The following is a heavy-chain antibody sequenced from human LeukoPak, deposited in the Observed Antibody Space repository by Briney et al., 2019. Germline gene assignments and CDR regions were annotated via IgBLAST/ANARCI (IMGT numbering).Heavy chain of an antibody. Sequence: SETLSLTCAVYGGSFSGYYWSWIRQPPGKGLEWIGEINHSGSTNYNPSLKSRVTISVDTSKNQFSLKLSSVTAADTAVYYCARGRLRTSGHIVVVVAATPTAVFYFDYWGQGTLVTVSS. V-gene: IGHV4-34*01. J-gene: IGHJ4*02. CDR1: GGSFSGYY. CDR2: INHSGST. D-gene: IGHD2-15*01. CDR3: ARGRLRTSGHIVVVVAATPTAVFYFDY.